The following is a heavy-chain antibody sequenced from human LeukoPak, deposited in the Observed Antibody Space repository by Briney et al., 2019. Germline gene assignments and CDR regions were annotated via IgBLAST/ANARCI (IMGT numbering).Heavy chain of an antibody. J-gene: IGHJ4*02. Sequence: GGSLRLXCAASGFTLSNYWMHWVRQAPGEGVVWVSPISTDDSSTTYADSAKGRFTISRDNAKNTLYLQMHSLSGEDTAIYYCERGFAFVPAGIPDYWGQGILVTVSS. CDR1: GFTLSNYW. V-gene: IGHV3-74*03. CDR2: ISTDDSST. CDR3: ERGFAFVPAGIPDY. D-gene: IGHD6-13*01.